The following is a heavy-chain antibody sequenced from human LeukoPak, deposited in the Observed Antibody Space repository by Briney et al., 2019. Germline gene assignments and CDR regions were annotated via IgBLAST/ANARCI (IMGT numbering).Heavy chain of an antibody. Sequence: QTGGSLRLSCAASGFTFSSYWMHWVRQAPGKGLVWVSRINTDGSSTSYADSVKGRFTISRDNAKNTLYLQMNSLRAEDTAVYYCAAAARYSSSWYPEYWGQGTLVTVSS. CDR2: INTDGSST. CDR3: AAAARYSSSWYPEY. D-gene: IGHD6-13*01. V-gene: IGHV3-74*01. J-gene: IGHJ4*02. CDR1: GFTFSSYW.